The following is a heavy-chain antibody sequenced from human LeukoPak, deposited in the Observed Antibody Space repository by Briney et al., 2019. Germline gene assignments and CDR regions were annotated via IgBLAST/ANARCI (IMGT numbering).Heavy chain of an antibody. J-gene: IGHJ4*02. CDR2: MNPNSGNT. D-gene: IGHD3-3*01. CDR1: GYTFTSYD. Sequence: ASVKVSCKASGYTFTSYDINWVRQATGQGLEWMGWMNPNSGNTGYAQKFQGRVTITRNTSISTAYMELSSLRSEDTAVYYCARSFSVFGVVTEYFDYWGQGTLVTVSS. CDR3: ARSFSVFGVVTEYFDY. V-gene: IGHV1-8*03.